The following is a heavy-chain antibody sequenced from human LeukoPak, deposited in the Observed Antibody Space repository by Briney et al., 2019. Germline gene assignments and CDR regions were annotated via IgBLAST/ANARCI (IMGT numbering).Heavy chain of an antibody. CDR1: GGSFSGYY. CDR3: AGRAYSSNY. Sequence: ASETLSLTCAVYGGSFSGYYWSWIRQPPGKGLEWIGEINHSGSTNYNPSLKSRVTISVDTSKNQFSLKLSSVTAADTAVYYCAGRAYSSNYWGQGTLVTVSS. V-gene: IGHV4-34*01. J-gene: IGHJ4*02. CDR2: INHSGST. D-gene: IGHD6-19*01.